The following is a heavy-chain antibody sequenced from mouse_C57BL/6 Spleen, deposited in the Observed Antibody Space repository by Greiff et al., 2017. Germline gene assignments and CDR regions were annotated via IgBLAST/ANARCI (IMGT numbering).Heavy chain of an antibody. V-gene: IGHV5-4*01. CDR1: GFTFSSYA. J-gene: IGHJ4*01. CDR2: ISDGGSYT. Sequence: EVMLMESGGGLVKPGGSLKLSCAASGFTFSSYAMSWVRQTPEKRLEWVATISDGGSYTYYPDNVKGRFTISRDNAKNNLYLQMSHLKSEDTAMYYCARDRGPYYAMDYWGQGTSVTVSS. D-gene: IGHD3-1*01. CDR3: ARDRGPYYAMDY.